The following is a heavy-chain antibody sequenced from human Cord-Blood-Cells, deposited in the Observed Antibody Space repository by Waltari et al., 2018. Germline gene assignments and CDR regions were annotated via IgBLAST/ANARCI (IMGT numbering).Heavy chain of an antibody. Sequence: EVQLVESGGGLVKPGGSLRLSCAAPVFTFSNAWMSGVRQAPGKGVEWVGRIKSKTDGGTTDYAAPVKGRFTISRDDTKNTLYLQMNSLKTEDTAVYYCTTIVVVDYWGQGTLVTVSS. CDR2: IKSKTDGGTT. CDR3: TTIVVVDY. J-gene: IGHJ4*02. CDR1: VFTFSNAW. V-gene: IGHV3-15*01. D-gene: IGHD3-22*01.